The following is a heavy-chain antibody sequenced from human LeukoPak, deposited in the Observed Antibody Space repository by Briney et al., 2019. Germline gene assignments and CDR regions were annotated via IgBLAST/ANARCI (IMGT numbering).Heavy chain of an antibody. CDR1: GDSVSSNSAA. D-gene: IGHD6-19*01. CDR3: ASQIAVAGSTEFDY. CDR2: TYYRSKWYN. V-gene: IGHV6-1*01. J-gene: IGHJ4*02. Sequence: SQTLSLTCAISGDSVSSNSAAWNWIRQSPSRGLEWLGRTYYRSKWYNDYAVSVKSRITINPDTSKNQFSLQLNSVTPEDTAVYYCASQIAVAGSTEFDYWGQGTLVTVSS.